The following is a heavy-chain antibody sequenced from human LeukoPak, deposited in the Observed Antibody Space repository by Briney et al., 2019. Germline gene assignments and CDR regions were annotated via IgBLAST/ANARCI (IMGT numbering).Heavy chain of an antibody. D-gene: IGHD4-17*01. CDR2: IYYSGST. CDR3: ARVTSGDPVFYYYYYMDV. V-gene: IGHV4-59*01. CDR1: GGSISSYY. Sequence: SETLSLTCTVSGGSISSYYWSWIRPPPGKGLEWIGYIYYSGSTNYNPSLKSRVTISVDTSKNQFSLKLSSVTAADTAVYYCARVTSGDPVFYYYYYMDVWGKGTTVTVSS. J-gene: IGHJ6*03.